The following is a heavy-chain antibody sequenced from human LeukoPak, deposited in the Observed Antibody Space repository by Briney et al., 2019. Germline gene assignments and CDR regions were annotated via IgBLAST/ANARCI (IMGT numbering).Heavy chain of an antibody. V-gene: IGHV3-23*01. CDR2: IFSGGST. CDR3: AKMGIYYDTSVYII. CDR1: GFTFSTYS. Sequence: GGSLRLSCAASGFTFSTYSMSWVSQAPGKGLEWVSAIFSGGSTFYADSVTGRFTISRDNSKNTLYVQMNSLRAEDRAVYYCAKMGIYYDTSVYIIWGQGTMVTVSS. J-gene: IGHJ3*02. D-gene: IGHD3-22*01.